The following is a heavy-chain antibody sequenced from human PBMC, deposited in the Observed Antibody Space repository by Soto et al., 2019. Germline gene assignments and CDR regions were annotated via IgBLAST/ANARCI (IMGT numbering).Heavy chain of an antibody. CDR3: AREWDSSSPQFDY. J-gene: IGHJ4*02. D-gene: IGHD6-13*01. CDR1: GYTFTSYD. Sequence: ASVKVSCKASGYTFTSYDINWVRQATGQGLEWMGWMNPNSSNTGYAQKFQGRVTMTRNNSISTAYMELSSLRSEDTAVYYCAREWDSSSPQFDYWGQGTLVTVSS. CDR2: MNPNSSNT. V-gene: IGHV1-8*01.